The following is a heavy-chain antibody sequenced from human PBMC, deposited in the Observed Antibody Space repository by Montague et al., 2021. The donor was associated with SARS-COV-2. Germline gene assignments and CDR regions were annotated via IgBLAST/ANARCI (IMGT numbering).Heavy chain of an antibody. CDR3: ATYYDVLTGDYIDGFDI. D-gene: IGHD3-9*01. J-gene: IGHJ3*02. CDR2: IYYSGST. CDR1: GGSISSSNYY. Sequence: SETLSLTCTVSGGSISSSNYYWGWIRQPPGKGLEWIGYIYYSGSTYYNPSLKSRVTISVDTSKNQFSLKLSSVTAADTAVYYCATYYDVLTGDYIDGFDIWGQGTTVTVSS. V-gene: IGHV4-39*01.